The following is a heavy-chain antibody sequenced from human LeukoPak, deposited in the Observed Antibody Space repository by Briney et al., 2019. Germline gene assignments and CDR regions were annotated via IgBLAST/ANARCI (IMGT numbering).Heavy chain of an antibody. J-gene: IGHJ4*02. CDR2: VSSRSGYI. CDR1: GFTFSSYS. V-gene: IGHV3-21*01. CDR3: ASFDSSGWHYFDY. D-gene: IGHD6-19*01. Sequence: GGPLRLSCAASGFTFSSYSMSWVRQAPGKGLEWLSYVSSRSGYIYYGDSVKGRLTISRDNAKNSLYLQMNTLRAEDTAVYYCASFDSSGWHYFDYWGQGTLVTVSA.